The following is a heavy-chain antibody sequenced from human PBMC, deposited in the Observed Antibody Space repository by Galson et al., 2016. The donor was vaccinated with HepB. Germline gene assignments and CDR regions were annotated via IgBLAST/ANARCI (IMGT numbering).Heavy chain of an antibody. CDR2: IYSDGRT. D-gene: IGHD6-19*01. CDR1: AFTVSSNY. J-gene: IGHJ1*01. V-gene: IGHV3-53*01. CDR3: ASGYSSGMIHTNVYFPH. Sequence: SLRLSCAASAFTVSSNYMSWVRQAPGKGLEWVSVIYSDGRTSYADSVKGRFTISRDNSKNTQYLQMNSPRAEDTAVYYCASGYSSGMIHTNVYFPHWGQGTLVTVSS.